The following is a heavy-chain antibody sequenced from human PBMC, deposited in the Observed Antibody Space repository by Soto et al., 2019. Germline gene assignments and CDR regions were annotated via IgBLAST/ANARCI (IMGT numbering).Heavy chain of an antibody. CDR3: ARVHCSSTSCPYYYYYYGMDV. CDR1: GFTFSSYG. D-gene: IGHD2-2*01. V-gene: IGHV3-33*01. Sequence: GGSLRLSCAASGFTFSSYGMHWVRQAPGKGLEWVAVIWYDGSNKYYADSVKGRFTISRDNSKNTLYLQMNSLRAEDTAVYYCARVHCSSTSCPYYYYYYGMDVWGQGTTVTVSS. J-gene: IGHJ6*02. CDR2: IWYDGSNK.